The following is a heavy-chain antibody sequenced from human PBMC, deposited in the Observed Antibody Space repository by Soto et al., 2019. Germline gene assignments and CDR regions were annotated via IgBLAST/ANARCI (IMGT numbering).Heavy chain of an antibody. J-gene: IGHJ4*02. V-gene: IGHV1-18*01. Sequence: ASVKVSCKASGYTFTSYGISWVRQAPGQGLEWMGWISAYNGNTNYAQKLQGRVTMTTDTSTSTAYMEPRSLRSDDTAVYYCARIPGLRYFDWLLESYYFDYWGQGTLVTV. CDR2: ISAYNGNT. D-gene: IGHD3-9*01. CDR3: ARIPGLRYFDWLLESYYFDY. CDR1: GYTFTSYG.